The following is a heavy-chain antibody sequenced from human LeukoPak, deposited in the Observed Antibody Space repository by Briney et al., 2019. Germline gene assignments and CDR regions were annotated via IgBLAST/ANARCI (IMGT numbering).Heavy chain of an antibody. CDR1: GYTFTSYD. D-gene: IGHD2-2*01. J-gene: IGHJ4*02. Sequence: ASVKVSFKASGYTFTSYDINWVRQATGQGLEWMGWMNPNSGNTGYAQKFQSRVTMTRNTSISTAYMELSSLRSEDTAVYYCARGGDIVVVPAAQFDYWGQGTLVTVSS. CDR3: ARGGDIVVVPAAQFDY. CDR2: MNPNSGNT. V-gene: IGHV1-8*01.